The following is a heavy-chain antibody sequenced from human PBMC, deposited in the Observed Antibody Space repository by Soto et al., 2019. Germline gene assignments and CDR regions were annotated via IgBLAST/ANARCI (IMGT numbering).Heavy chain of an antibody. V-gene: IGHV4-39*01. J-gene: IGHJ4*02. CDR1: GGSISSTDYY. CDR2: LFYSGST. D-gene: IGHD6-6*01. CDR3: ARLKLSLAARRYFDY. Sequence: QVQLEESGPGLVKPSETLSLTCTVSGGSISSTDYYWGWLRQPPGKGLEWVGSLFYSGSTYYNPSLKSRVTTSVNTSKNQFSLQLSSVTAADTAVYYCARLKLSLAARRYFDYWGQGTLVTVSS.